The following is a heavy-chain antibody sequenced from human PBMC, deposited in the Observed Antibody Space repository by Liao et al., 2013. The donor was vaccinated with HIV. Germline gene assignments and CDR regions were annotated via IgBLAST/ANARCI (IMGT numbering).Heavy chain of an antibody. J-gene: IGHJ4*02. Sequence: QVHLQESGPGLVKPSEALSLTCTVSGDSISPYYWSWLRQTPGGGLEYIAYISDTGRPHYNPSLRSRVAISVDTANNQFSLKLSFLTPADTAVYYCARVRHGQKALREGFDSWGQGTLVTVSS. V-gene: IGHV4-59*01. CDR1: GDSISPYY. CDR2: ISDTGRP. D-gene: IGHD5-24*01. CDR3: ARVRHGQKALREGFDS.